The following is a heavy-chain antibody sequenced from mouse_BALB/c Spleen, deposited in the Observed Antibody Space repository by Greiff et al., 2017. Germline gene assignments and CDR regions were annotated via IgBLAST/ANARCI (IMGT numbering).Heavy chain of an antibody. Sequence: VQLQESGAELMKPGASVKISCKATGYTFSSYWIEWVKQRPGHGLEWIGEILPGSGSTNYNEKFKGKATFTADTSSNTAYMQLSSLTSEDSAVYYCAREGFTTVVARYFDVWGAGTTVTVSS. CDR1: GYTFSSYW. CDR3: AREGFTTVVARYFDV. CDR2: ILPGSGST. D-gene: IGHD1-1*01. J-gene: IGHJ1*01. V-gene: IGHV1-9*01.